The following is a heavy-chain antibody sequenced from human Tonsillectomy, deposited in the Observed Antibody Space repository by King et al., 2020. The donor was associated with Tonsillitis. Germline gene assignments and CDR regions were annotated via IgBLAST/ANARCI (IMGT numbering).Heavy chain of an antibody. CDR2: ISSSGSSI. J-gene: IGHJ3*02. D-gene: IGHD3-22*01. Sequence: VQLVESGGGLVKPGGSLRLSCAASRFTLSDYYMSWIRQAPGKGLEWPSYISSSGSSIYYGDSVKGRFTISRDNAKNSLYLQMNSLRAEDTAVYYCARVTTYYYDSSSYFDAFDIWGQGSMVTVSS. CDR1: RFTLSDYY. CDR3: ARVTTYYYDSSSYFDAFDI. V-gene: IGHV3-11*01.